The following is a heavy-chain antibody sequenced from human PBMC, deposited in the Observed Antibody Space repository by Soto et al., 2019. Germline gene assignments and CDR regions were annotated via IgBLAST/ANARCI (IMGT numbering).Heavy chain of an antibody. V-gene: IGHV3-9*01. D-gene: IGHD3-22*01. CDR2: ISWNSGSI. CDR3: AKDLGPYDSSGYSPGSDYYGMDV. J-gene: IGHJ6*02. CDR1: GFTFGDYA. Sequence: SGGSLRLSCAASGFTFGDYAMHWVRQATGKGLEWVSGISWNSGSIGYADSVKGRFTISRDNAKNSLYLQMNSLRAEDTALYYCAKDLGPYDSSGYSPGSDYYGMDVWGQGTTVTVSS.